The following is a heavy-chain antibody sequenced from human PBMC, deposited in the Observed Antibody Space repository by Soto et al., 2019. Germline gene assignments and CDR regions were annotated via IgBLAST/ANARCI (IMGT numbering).Heavy chain of an antibody. V-gene: IGHV3-30*18. J-gene: IGHJ1*01. D-gene: IGHD2-15*01. Sequence: ESGGGVVQPGRSLRLSCAASGFTFSSYGMHWVRQAPGKGLEWVAVISYDGSNKYYADSVKGRFTISRDNSKNTLYLQMNSRRAEDTAVYYCAKDRDIVVVVAALQHWGQGTLVTVSS. CDR2: ISYDGSNK. CDR1: GFTFSSYG. CDR3: AKDRDIVVVVAALQH.